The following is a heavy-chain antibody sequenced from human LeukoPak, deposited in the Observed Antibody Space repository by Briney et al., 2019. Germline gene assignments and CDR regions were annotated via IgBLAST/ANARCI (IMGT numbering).Heavy chain of an antibody. J-gene: IGHJ3*02. V-gene: IGHV1-69*13. CDR2: IIPIFGTA. CDR1: GGTFSSYV. D-gene: IGHD1-7*01. Sequence: ASVKVSCKASGGTFSSYVISWVRQAPGQGLEWMGGIIPIFGTANYAQKFQGRVTITADESTSTAYMELSSLRSEDTAVYYCARLVRITGTTSGGENDAFDIWGQGTMVTVSS. CDR3: ARLVRITGTTSGGENDAFDI.